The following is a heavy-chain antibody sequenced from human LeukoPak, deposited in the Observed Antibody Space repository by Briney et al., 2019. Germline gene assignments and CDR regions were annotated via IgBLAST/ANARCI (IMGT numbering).Heavy chain of an antibody. V-gene: IGHV3-33*06. CDR2: IWYDGSNK. D-gene: IGHD3-3*01. Sequence: PGGSLRLSCAASGFTFSSYGMHWVRQAPGKGLEWVAVIWYDGSNKYNADSVKSRFTISRDNSKNTLYLQMNSLRAEDTAVYYCAKEASYYDFWSGYYVYYMDVWGKGTTVTVSS. J-gene: IGHJ6*03. CDR1: GFTFSSYG. CDR3: AKEASYYDFWSGYYVYYMDV.